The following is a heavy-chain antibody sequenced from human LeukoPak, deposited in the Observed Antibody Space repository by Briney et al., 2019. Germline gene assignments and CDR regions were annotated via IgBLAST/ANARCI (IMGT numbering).Heavy chain of an antibody. V-gene: IGHV3-30-3*01. J-gene: IGHJ3*02. CDR1: GFTCSSYA. CDR2: ISYDGSNK. CDR3: ARDAGARAFDI. Sequence: GGSLRLSCAASGFTCSSYAMHWVRQAPGKGLEWVAVISYDGSNKYYADSVKGRFTISRDNSKNTLYLQMNSLRAEDTAVYYCARDAGARAFDIWGQGTMVTVSS. D-gene: IGHD2-8*02.